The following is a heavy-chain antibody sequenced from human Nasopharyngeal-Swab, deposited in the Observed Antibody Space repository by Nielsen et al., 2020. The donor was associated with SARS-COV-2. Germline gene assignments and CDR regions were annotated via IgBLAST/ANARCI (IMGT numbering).Heavy chain of an antibody. CDR3: ARDYLSRTNYGSDY. D-gene: IGHD3-10*01. Sequence: ASVKVSCKASGYTFTSYAMNWVRQAPGQGLEWMGWINTNTGNPTYAQGFTGRFVFSLDTSVSTAYLQISSLKAEDTAVYYCARDYLSRTNYGSDYWGQGTLVTVSS. CDR1: GYTFTSYA. V-gene: IGHV7-4-1*02. CDR2: INTNTGNP. J-gene: IGHJ4*02.